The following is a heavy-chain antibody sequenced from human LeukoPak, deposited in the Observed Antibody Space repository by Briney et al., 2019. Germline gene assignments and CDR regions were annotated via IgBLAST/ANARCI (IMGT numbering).Heavy chain of an antibody. CDR3: ARYGSSWRTYFDY. J-gene: IGHJ4*02. V-gene: IGHV1-69*13. CDR1: GGTFSSYA. D-gene: IGHD6-13*01. Sequence: SVKVSCKASGGTFSSYAISWVRQAPGQGLEWMGGIIPIFGTANYAQKFQGRVTITADESTSTAYMELSSLRSEDTAVYYCARYGSSWRTYFDYWGQGTLVTVSS. CDR2: IIPIFGTA.